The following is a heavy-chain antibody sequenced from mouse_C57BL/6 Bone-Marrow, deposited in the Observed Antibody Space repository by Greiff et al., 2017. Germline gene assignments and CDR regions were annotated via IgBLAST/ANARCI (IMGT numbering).Heavy chain of an antibody. V-gene: IGHV1-81*01. CDR2: IYPRSGNT. Sequence: VQLQQSGAELARPGASVKLSCKASGYTFTSYGISWVKQRTGQGLEWIGEIYPRSGNTYYNEKFKGKATLTADKSTSTAYMELRSLTSEDSAVYFCARMRYCYAMDYWGQGTSVTGSS. J-gene: IGHJ4*01. CDR1: GYTFTSYG. CDR3: ARMRYCYAMDY.